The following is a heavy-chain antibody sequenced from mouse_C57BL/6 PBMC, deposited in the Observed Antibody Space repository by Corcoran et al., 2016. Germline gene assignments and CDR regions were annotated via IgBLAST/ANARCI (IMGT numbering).Heavy chain of an antibody. J-gene: IGHJ3*01. Sequence: QIQLVQSGPELKKHGETVKISCKASGYTFTTYGMSWVKQAPGKGLKWMGWINTYSGVPTYADDFKGRFAFSLETSASTAYLQINNLKNEDTATSFCARYYINAAWFAYWGQGTLVTFSA. CDR2: INTYSGVP. V-gene: IGHV9-3*01. CDR3: ARYYINAAWFAY. D-gene: IGHD2-5*01. CDR1: GYTFTTYG.